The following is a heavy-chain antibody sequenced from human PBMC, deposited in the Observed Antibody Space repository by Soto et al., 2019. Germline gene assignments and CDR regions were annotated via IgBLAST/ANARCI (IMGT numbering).Heavy chain of an antibody. Sequence: QVQLVQSGAEEKKPGASVKVSCKASGYTFTSYAMHWVRQAPGQRLEWMGWINAGNGNRKYSQKFQGRVIITRDTAASTAYMELSSLRSEDTAVYYCARGTPVWLDPWGQGTLVTVSS. D-gene: IGHD3-10*01. V-gene: IGHV1-3*05. J-gene: IGHJ5*02. CDR3: ARGTPVWLDP. CDR2: INAGNGNR. CDR1: GYTFTSYA.